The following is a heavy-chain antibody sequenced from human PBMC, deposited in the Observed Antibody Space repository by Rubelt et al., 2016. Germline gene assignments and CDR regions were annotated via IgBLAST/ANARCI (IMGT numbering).Heavy chain of an antibody. CDR3: AREPDYGDYVGSFDS. J-gene: IGHJ4*02. D-gene: IGHD4-17*01. CDR2: ISAYNGNT. Sequence: QGLEWMGWISAYNGNTNYAQRLQGRVTMTTDTSTSTAYMELRSLRSDDTAVYYCAREPDYGDYVGSFDSWGQGTLVTVSS. V-gene: IGHV1-18*01.